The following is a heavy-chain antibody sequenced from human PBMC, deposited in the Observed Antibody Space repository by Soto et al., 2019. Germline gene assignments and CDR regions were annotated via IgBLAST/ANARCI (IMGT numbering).Heavy chain of an antibody. D-gene: IGHD6-19*01. CDR3: ARDRYSSGWLDAFDI. CDR2: IFTGGST. CDR1: GFTVSSNY. Sequence: EVQLVESGGGLVQPGGSLRLSCAASGFTVSSNYMSWVRQAPGKGLEWVSVIFTGGSTYYADSVKGRFTISRHSSKSTVYLQMNSLRAEDTAVYYCARDRYSSGWLDAFDIWGQGTMVTVSS. V-gene: IGHV3-53*04. J-gene: IGHJ3*02.